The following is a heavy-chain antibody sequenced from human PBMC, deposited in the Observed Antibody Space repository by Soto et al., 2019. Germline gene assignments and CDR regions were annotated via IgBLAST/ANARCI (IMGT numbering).Heavy chain of an antibody. CDR2: ISYDGSNK. CDR3: VRDTSPYSSGWHNRHFDY. V-gene: IGHV3-30-3*01. Sequence: QVQLVESGGGVVQPGRSLRLSCAASGFTFSSYAMHLVRQAPGKGLEWVAVISYDGSNKYYADSVRGRFTISRDNSKTLYLQMNTLRGEDTALYYCVRDTSPYSSGWHNRHFDYWGQGTLVTVSS. J-gene: IGHJ4*02. D-gene: IGHD6-19*01. CDR1: GFTFSSYA.